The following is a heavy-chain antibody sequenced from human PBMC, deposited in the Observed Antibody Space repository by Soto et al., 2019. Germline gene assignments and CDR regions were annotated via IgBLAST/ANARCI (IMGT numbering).Heavy chain of an antibody. V-gene: IGHV3-48*01. Sequence: GGSLRLSCAASGFTFSGYSMDWVRQAPGKGLEWVSYISGSSRTIYYADSVKGRFTISRDNAKKSVYLQMNSLRAEDTAVYYCARRNSGHDYAFDYWAQGTLVTVSS. CDR1: GFTFSGYS. CDR2: ISGSSRTI. CDR3: ARRNSGHDYAFDY. D-gene: IGHD5-12*01. J-gene: IGHJ4*02.